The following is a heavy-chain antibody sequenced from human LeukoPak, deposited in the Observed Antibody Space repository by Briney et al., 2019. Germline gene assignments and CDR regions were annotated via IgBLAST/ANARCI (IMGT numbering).Heavy chain of an antibody. CDR2: IYYSWST. V-gene: IGHV4-30-4*08. J-gene: IGHJ4*02. Sequence: SETLSLMCTLWCRPLTSGDFLWIWIRDPPGKGLVWCGYIYYSWSTYYNPSLKSPVTISVDTSKNQFSLKLSSVTAADTAVYYCARGRFLEWLLPFDYWGQGTLVTVSS. CDR1: CRPLTSGDFL. D-gene: IGHD3-3*01. CDR3: ARGRFLEWLLPFDY.